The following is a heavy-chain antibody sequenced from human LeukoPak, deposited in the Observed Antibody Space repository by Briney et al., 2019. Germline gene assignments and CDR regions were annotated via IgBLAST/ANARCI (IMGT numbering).Heavy chain of an antibody. CDR1: GITFSRYA. J-gene: IGHJ4*02. CDR3: ARARGPAASYSNSEY. CDR2: ISGDGRST. D-gene: IGHD4-11*01. V-gene: IGHV3-64*01. Sequence: PGGSLRLSCAASGITFSRYAMHWVRQAPGKGLEYVSAISGDGRSTYYANSVKGRFTISRDNSKNTLYLQMVSLRDEDMAVYYCARARGPAASYSNSEYWGQGTLVTVSS.